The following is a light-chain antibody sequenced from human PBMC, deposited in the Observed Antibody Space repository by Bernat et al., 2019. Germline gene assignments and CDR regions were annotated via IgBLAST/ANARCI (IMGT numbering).Light chain of an antibody. J-gene: IGKJ1*01. Sequence: AIRMTQSPSPFSASTGDRVTITCRASPGISSYLAWYQQKPGKAPKLLIYAASTLQSGVPSRFSGSGSGTDFTLTISCLQSEDFATYYCQQYYNYPWTFGQGTKVEIK. CDR1: PGISSY. V-gene: IGKV1-8*01. CDR3: QQYYNYPWT. CDR2: AAS.